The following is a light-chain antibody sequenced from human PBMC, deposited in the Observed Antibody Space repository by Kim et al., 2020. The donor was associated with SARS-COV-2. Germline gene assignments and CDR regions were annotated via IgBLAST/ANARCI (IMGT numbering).Light chain of an antibody. CDR1: QSISSW. J-gene: IGKJ1*01. Sequence: DIQMTQSPSTLSASVGDRVTITCRASQSISSWLAWYQQKPGKAPKLLIYKASSLESEVPSRFSGSGSGTEFTLTISSLQPDDFATYYCQQYNSYSWTLGQGTKVDIK. CDR2: KAS. CDR3: QQYNSYSWT. V-gene: IGKV1-5*03.